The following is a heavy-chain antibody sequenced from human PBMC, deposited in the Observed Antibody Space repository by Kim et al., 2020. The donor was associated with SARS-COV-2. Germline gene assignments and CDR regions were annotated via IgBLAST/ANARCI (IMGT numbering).Heavy chain of an antibody. D-gene: IGHD2-2*01. V-gene: IGHV3-23*01. J-gene: IGHJ4*02. Sequence: VKGRFTISRDNSKNTLYLQMNSLRAEDTAVYYCAKGGSPYCSSTSCYADYWGQGTLVTVSS. CDR3: AKGGSPYCSSTSCYADY.